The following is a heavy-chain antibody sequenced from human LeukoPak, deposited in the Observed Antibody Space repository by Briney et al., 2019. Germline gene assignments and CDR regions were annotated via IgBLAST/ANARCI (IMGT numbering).Heavy chain of an antibody. Sequence: GGSLRLSCAASGLIFSPIWMSWVGQAPGRGLEWVANIKEDGTVKYHMDSVKGRFTISRDNAKNSLFLQMNSLRAEDTAVYYCAREILGAASAFDYWGQGTLVTVSS. CDR3: AREILGAASAFDY. D-gene: IGHD6-13*01. CDR2: IKEDGTVK. J-gene: IGHJ4*02. CDR1: GLIFSPIW. V-gene: IGHV3-7*03.